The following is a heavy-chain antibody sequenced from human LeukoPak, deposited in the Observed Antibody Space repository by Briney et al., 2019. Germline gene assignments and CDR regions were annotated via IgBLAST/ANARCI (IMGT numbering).Heavy chain of an antibody. CDR3: ARVGNTTLLYYFDY. Sequence: RPSQTLSLTCTVSGGSISSGGYYWSWIRQHPGKGLEWIGYIYYSGSTYYNPSLKSRVTISVDTSKNQFSLKLSSVTAADTAVYYCARVGNTTLLYYFDYWGQGTLVTVSS. J-gene: IGHJ4*02. V-gene: IGHV4-31*03. CDR1: GGSISSGGYY. CDR2: IYYSGST. D-gene: IGHD2-2*01.